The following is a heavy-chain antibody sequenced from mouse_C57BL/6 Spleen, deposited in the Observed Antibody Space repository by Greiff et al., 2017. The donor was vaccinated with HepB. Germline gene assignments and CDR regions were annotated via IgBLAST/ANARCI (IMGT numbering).Heavy chain of an antibody. Sequence: EVNVVESGGGLVKPGGSLKLSCAASGFTFSDYGMHWVRQAPEKGLEWVAYISSGSSTIYYADTVKGRFTISRDNAKNTLFLQMTSLRSEDTAMYYCARCYGSSYYYAMDYWGQGTSVTVSS. J-gene: IGHJ4*01. CDR1: GFTFSDYG. CDR2: ISSGSSTI. V-gene: IGHV5-17*01. CDR3: ARCYGSSYYYAMDY. D-gene: IGHD1-1*01.